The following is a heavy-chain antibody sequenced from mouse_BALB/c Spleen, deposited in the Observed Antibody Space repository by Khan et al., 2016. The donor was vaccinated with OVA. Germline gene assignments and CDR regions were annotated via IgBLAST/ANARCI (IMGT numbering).Heavy chain of an antibody. J-gene: IGHJ3*01. CDR3: TRAGWAAFGY. V-gene: IGHV1S81*02. D-gene: IGHD1-1*02. CDR1: GYTFTSYY. CDR2: IIPSNGDT. Sequence: QVQLQQPGAELVKPGASVKLSCKASGYTFTSYYIYWVKQRPGQGLEWIGGIIPSNGDTNFNERFKSKATLTVDKSSSTAYMQLSSLTSEDAEVYYCTRAGWAAFGYWGQGTLVTVSA.